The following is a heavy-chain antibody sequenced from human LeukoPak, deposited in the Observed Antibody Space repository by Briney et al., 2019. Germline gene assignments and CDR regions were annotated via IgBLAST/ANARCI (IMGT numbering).Heavy chain of an antibody. CDR2: TSYDGSNK. J-gene: IGHJ4*02. CDR3: ARDSDNWNYDV. CDR1: GFTFSNYA. V-gene: IGHV3-30*15. D-gene: IGHD1-7*01. Sequence: GGSLTLSCAVSGFTFSNYAMHWVRQAPGRGLEWVAITSYDGSNKYYGDSVKGRFTISRDNSKNTLNLQMSSLRGEDTAVYYCARDSDNWNYDVWGQGTLVTVSS.